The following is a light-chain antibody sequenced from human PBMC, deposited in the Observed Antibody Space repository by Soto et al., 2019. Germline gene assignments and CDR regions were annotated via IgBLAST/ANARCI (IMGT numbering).Light chain of an antibody. Sequence: ETVLTQSPGTLSLSPGERATLSCRASQSVNNNYLAWYQQKPGQAPRLLIYGASRRATGIPDRFSGSGSGTDFTLTISRLEPEDFAVYSCQQYGSAPLTFGGGNKVEIK. CDR1: QSVNNNY. CDR2: GAS. CDR3: QQYGSAPLT. V-gene: IGKV3-20*01. J-gene: IGKJ4*01.